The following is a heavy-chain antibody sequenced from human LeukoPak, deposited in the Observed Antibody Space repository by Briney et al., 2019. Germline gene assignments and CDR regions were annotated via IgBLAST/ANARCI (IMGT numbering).Heavy chain of an antibody. Sequence: PSETLSLTCTVSGGFISSYYLNWIRQPAGKGLEWIGRIYTSGSSNYNPSLKSRVTMSVDTSKNQFSLKLSSVTAADTAVYYCARGIPHARDYFDYWGQGILVTVSS. V-gene: IGHV4-4*07. J-gene: IGHJ4*02. CDR2: IYTSGSS. CDR1: GGFISSYY. CDR3: ARGIPHARDYFDY.